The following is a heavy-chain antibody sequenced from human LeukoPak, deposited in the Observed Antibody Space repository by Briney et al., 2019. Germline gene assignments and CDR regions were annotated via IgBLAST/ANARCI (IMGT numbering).Heavy chain of an antibody. V-gene: IGHV1-2*02. J-gene: IGHJ4*02. D-gene: IGHD1-26*01. CDR2: INSNTCDK. CDR1: GYTFTDYF. Sequence: ASVKVSCKTSGYTFTDYFIHWVRQAPGQGLEWMGWINSNTCDKHFAQTFHGRVTMTRDTALNKHFMELNSLTFGERALYFCASTPRELRATGDHQHWGQGSLVTVSS. CDR3: ASTPRELRATGDHQH.